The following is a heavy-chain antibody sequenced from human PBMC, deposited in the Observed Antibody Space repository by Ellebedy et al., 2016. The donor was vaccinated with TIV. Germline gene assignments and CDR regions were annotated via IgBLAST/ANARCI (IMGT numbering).Heavy chain of an antibody. J-gene: IGHJ4*02. CDR3: ASGTVTTGIG. Sequence: MPGGSLRLSCTVSGGSISSYYWSWIRQPPGKGLEWIGYIYYSGSTNYNPSLKSQVTISVDTSKNQFSLKLSSVTAADTAVYYCASGTVTTGIGWGQGTLVTVSS. V-gene: IGHV4-59*08. D-gene: IGHD4-17*01. CDR2: IYYSGST. CDR1: GGSISSYY.